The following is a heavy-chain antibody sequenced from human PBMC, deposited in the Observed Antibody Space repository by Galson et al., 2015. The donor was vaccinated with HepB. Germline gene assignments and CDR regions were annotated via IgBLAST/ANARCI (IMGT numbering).Heavy chain of an antibody. CDR3: AKEVRYSSNWFEGFYYDGMDV. Sequence: SLRLSCAASGFTFSNHAMHWVRQAPGKGLEWVAVIWFDGRNEFYADSVKGRFTISRDNSQNTLFLQMNSPRGEDTAVYYYAKEVRYSSNWFEGFYYDGMDVWGQGTTVTVSS. V-gene: IGHV3-33*06. CDR1: GFTFSNHA. D-gene: IGHD6-13*01. CDR2: IWFDGRNE. J-gene: IGHJ6*02.